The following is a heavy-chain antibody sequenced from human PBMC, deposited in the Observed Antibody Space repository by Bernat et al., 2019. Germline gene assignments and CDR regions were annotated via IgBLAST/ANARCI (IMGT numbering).Heavy chain of an antibody. CDR3: ARDRGDPRGYSGYGYYFDY. CDR2: IWYDGSNK. J-gene: IGHJ4*02. CDR1: GFTFSSYG. D-gene: IGHD5-12*01. Sequence: VQLVESGGGLVQPGGSLRLSCAASGFTFSSYGMHWVRQAPGKGLEWVAVIWYDGSNKYYADSVKGRFTISRDDSKNTLYLQMNSLRAEDTAVYYCARDRGDPRGYSGYGYYFDYWGQGTLVTVSS. V-gene: IGHV3-33*01.